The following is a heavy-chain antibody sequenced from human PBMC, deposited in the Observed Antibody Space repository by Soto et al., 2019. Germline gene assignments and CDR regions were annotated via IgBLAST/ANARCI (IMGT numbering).Heavy chain of an antibody. CDR1: GGSISSYY. CDR3: ASQEYSSSWYGGYYYGMDV. Sequence: PSETLSLTXTVSGGSISSYYWSWIRQPPGKGLEWIGYIYYSGSTNYNPSLKSRVTISVDTSKNQFSLKLSSVTAADTAVYYCASQEYSSSWYGGYYYGMDVWGQGTTVTVS. CDR2: IYYSGST. D-gene: IGHD6-13*01. J-gene: IGHJ6*02. V-gene: IGHV4-59*01.